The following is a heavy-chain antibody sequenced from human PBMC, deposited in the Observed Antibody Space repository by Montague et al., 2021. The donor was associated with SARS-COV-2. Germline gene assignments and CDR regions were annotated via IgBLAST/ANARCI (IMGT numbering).Heavy chain of an antibody. D-gene: IGHD2-2*01. J-gene: IGHJ6*04. Sequence: SETLSLTCTVYGGSFSGYYWSWIRQPPGKGLEWIGEISHSGSTNYNPSLKSRVTISIDTSKNQFSLKLSSVTAADTAVYYCARVAYRLLFIASCYGMDVGGKGTRVTVPS. V-gene: IGHV4-34*01. CDR2: ISHSGST. CDR3: ARVAYRLLFIASCYGMDV. CDR1: GGSFSGYY.